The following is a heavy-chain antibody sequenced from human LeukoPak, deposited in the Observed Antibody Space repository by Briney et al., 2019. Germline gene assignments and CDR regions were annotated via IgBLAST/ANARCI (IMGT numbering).Heavy chain of an antibody. V-gene: IGHV4-59*12. CDR1: DGSINSYY. CDR2: IYYNGNT. J-gene: IGHJ6*02. Sequence: PETLSLTCSVSDGSINSYYWNWIRRPPGKGLEWIGYIYYNGNTNYSPSLKSRVTMSVDTSKNLFSLKVSSVTAADTAVYYCARGRSNYYGMDVWGQGTTVTVSS. D-gene: IGHD1-26*01. CDR3: ARGRSNYYGMDV.